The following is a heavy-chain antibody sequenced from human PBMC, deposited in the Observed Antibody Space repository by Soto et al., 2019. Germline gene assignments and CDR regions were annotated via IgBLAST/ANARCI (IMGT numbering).Heavy chain of an antibody. CDR2: IITLFGTA. Sequence: VQLMQSGAEVKQPGSSVKVSCKASGGTFSSHSINWVRQAPGQGLEWMGGIITLFGTANYAQNFQGRVTITADQATSTAYIELNSLISDDTAVYYCASEVGYGDFSAALLDWGQGTLVTVSS. D-gene: IGHD4-17*01. CDR1: GGTFSSHS. CDR3: ASEVGYGDFSAALLD. V-gene: IGHV1-69*01. J-gene: IGHJ4*02.